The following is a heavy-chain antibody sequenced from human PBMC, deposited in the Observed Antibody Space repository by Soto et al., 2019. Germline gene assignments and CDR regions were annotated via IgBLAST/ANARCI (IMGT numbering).Heavy chain of an antibody. J-gene: IGHJ6*02. CDR3: ARIIRGYSYGHGVMDV. CDR2: IYYSGST. CDR1: GGSISSYY. D-gene: IGHD5-18*01. V-gene: IGHV4-59*01. Sequence: SETLSLTCTVSGGSISSYYWSWIRQPPGKGLEWIGYIYYSGSTNYNPSLKSRVTISVDTSKNQFSLKLSSVTAADTAVYYCARIIRGYSYGHGVMDVWGQGTTVTVSS.